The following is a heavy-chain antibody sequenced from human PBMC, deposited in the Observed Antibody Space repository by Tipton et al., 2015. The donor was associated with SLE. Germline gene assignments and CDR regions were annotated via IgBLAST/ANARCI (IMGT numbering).Heavy chain of an antibody. Sequence: TLSLTCAVYGGSFSGYYWSWIRQPPGKGLEWIGEINHSGSTNHNPSLKSRVTISVDTSKNQLSLKLSAVTAADTAVYYCAGALWKSGDYWGQGTLVTVSS. CDR3: AGALWKSGDY. CDR2: INHSGST. CDR1: GGSFSGYY. V-gene: IGHV4-34*01. J-gene: IGHJ4*02. D-gene: IGHD1-1*01.